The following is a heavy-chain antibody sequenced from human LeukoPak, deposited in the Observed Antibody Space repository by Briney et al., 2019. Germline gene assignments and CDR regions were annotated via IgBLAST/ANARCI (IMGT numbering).Heavy chain of an antibody. J-gene: IGHJ4*02. D-gene: IGHD3-10*01. CDR1: GGSMYSSTYY. Sequence: SETLSLTCTVSGGSMYSSTYYWGWIRQPPGKGLEWIGTIYYSGSTYYNPSLKSRVTISVDTSKNQFSLKLTSGTAADTAVYYCVGGPFTSLVWMAHFDNWGQGTLVTVSS. CDR2: IYYSGST. V-gene: IGHV4-39*01. CDR3: VGGPFTSLVWMAHFDN.